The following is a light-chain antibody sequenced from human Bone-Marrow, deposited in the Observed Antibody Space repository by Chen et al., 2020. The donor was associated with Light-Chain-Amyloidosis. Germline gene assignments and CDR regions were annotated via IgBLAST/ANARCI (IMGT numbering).Light chain of an antibody. J-gene: IGKJ1*01. CDR1: QSVGRN. V-gene: IGKV3-15*01. Sequence: EVVMTQSPATLSVSPGERVTLSCRASQSVGRNLAWYQQKPGQAPRLLIYDASTRASGAPARFSGSGSGTDFTLTITSLQSEDFALYYCQHYDSWPRWTFGQGTKVEI. CDR3: QHYDSWPRWT. CDR2: DAS.